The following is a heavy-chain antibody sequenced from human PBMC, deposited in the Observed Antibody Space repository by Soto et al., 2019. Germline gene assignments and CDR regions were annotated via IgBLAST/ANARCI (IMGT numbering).Heavy chain of an antibody. J-gene: IGHJ6*02. D-gene: IGHD2-2*01. CDR1: GFTFISYG. Sequence: QVQLVESGGGVVQPGRSRRLSCAASGFTFISYGFHWVRQAPGKGLEGVAGKSYDGSNKYYEDAVKGRLTISRDNSKNTPDLQIHSLRAEDTAVYYCAKGQHCSTTSCYFYYYGVDVWGQGTTVAVSS. V-gene: IGHV3-30*18. CDR2: KSYDGSNK. CDR3: AKGQHCSTTSCYFYYYGVDV.